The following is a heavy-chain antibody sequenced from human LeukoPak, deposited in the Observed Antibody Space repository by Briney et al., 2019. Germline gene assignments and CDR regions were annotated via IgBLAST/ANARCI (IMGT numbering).Heavy chain of an antibody. V-gene: IGHV3-30*02. D-gene: IGHD3-10*01. J-gene: IGHJ4*02. CDR1: GFTFSSYG. CDR3: AKVAKYYYGPETYYFFEQ. CDR2: IRYDGSNK. Sequence: GGSLRLSCAASGFTFSSYGVHWVRLAPGKGLEWVAFIRYDGSNKYYADSVKGRFTISRDYAKKSLFLQMNSLRVEDTAVYFCAKVAKYYYGPETYYFFEQWGQGTPVTAAS.